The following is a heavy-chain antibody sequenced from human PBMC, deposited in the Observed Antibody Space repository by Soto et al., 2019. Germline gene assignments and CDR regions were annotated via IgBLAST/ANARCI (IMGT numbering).Heavy chain of an antibody. CDR1: GGSISSGGYY. V-gene: IGHV4-31*03. D-gene: IGHD3-22*01. Sequence: SETLSLTCTVSGGSISSGGYYWSWIRQHPGKGLEWIGDIYYSGSTYYNPSLRSRVTISVDTSKNQFSLKLSSVTAADTAVYYCARGSRLLSDYWGQGTLVTVSS. CDR3: ARGSRLLSDY. J-gene: IGHJ4*02. CDR2: IYYSGST.